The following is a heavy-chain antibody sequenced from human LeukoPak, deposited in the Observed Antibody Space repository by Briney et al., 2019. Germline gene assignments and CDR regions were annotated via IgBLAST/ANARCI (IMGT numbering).Heavy chain of an antibody. J-gene: IGHJ6*04. V-gene: IGHV3-48*03. D-gene: IGHD3-10*02. CDR3: AELGITMIGGV. CDR1: GFTVGDYA. Sequence: GGSLRLSCTASGFTVGDYAVSWFRQAPGKGLEWVSYISSSGSTIYYADSVKGRFTISRDNAKNSQYLQMNSLRAEDTAVYYCAELGITMIGGVWGKGTTVTISS. CDR2: ISSSGSTI.